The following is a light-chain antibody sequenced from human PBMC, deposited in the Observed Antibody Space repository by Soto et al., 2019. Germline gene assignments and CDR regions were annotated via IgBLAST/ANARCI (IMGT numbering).Light chain of an antibody. J-gene: IGKJ4*01. V-gene: IGKV1-9*01. CDR2: AAS. CDR1: QSISPW. Sequence: DIQMTQSPSTLSASVGDRVTITCRASQSISPWLAWYQQKPGKAPKLLIYAASTLQSGVPSRFSGSGSGTEFTLTISSLQPEDFATYYCQQLNSYLPLTFGGGTKVDIK. CDR3: QQLNSYLPLT.